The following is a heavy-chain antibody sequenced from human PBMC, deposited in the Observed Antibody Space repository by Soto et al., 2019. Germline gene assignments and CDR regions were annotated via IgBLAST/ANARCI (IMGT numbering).Heavy chain of an antibody. CDR3: ARAPGLAAPFYV. CDR2: IYYTGST. J-gene: IGHJ6*02. CDR1: GGSISSYY. V-gene: IGHV4-59*01. Sequence: KPSETLSLTCTVSGGSISSYYWSWIRQPPGKGLEWIAYIYYTGSTNYNPSLKSRVTISVDTSKNQFSLNLGSVTAADTAVYYCARAPGLAAPFYVWGQGTTVTVSS. D-gene: IGHD6-13*01.